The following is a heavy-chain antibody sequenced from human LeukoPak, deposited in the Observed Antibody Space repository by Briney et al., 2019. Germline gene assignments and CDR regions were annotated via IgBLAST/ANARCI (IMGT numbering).Heavy chain of an antibody. CDR2: INHSGST. D-gene: IGHD3-10*01. V-gene: IGHV4-34*01. Sequence: SETLSLTCAVYGGSFSGYYWSWIRQPPGKGLEWIGEINHSGSTNYNPSLKSRVTISVDTSKNQFSLKLSSVTAADTAVYYCARDWVVTTVRGNPHSGDYWGQGTLVTVSS. J-gene: IGHJ4*02. CDR3: ARDWVVTTVRGNPHSGDY. CDR1: GGSFSGYY.